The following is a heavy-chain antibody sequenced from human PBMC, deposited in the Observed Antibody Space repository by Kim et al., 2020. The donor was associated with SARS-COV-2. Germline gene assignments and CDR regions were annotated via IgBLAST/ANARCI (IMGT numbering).Heavy chain of an antibody. CDR3: ARTSGYFLKYAFDI. J-gene: IGHJ3*02. D-gene: IGHD5-12*01. Sequence: NPSLKSRVTISVDTSKNQFSLKLSSVTAADTAVYYCARTSGYFLKYAFDIWGQGTMVTVSS. V-gene: IGHV4-31*02.